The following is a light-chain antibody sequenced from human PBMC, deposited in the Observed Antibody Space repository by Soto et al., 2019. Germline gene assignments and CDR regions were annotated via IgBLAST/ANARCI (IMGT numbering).Light chain of an antibody. J-gene: IGKJ1*01. V-gene: IGKV1-5*03. CDR3: QQYNSYSWT. CDR1: QTISSW. Sequence: DIQMTQSPSTLSGYVGDRVTITCRASQTISSWLAWYQQKPGKAPKLLIYKASTLKSGVPSRFSGSGSGTEFTLTISSLQPDDFATYYCQQYNSYSWTFGQGTKVAIK. CDR2: KAS.